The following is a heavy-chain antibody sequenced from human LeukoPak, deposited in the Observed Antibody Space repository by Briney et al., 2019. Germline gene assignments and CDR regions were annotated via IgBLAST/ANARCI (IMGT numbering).Heavy chain of an antibody. CDR3: TTDWPHSSSWDYYYYYMDV. V-gene: IGHV3-15*01. Sequence: GGSLRLSCAASGFTFSNAWMSWVRQAPGKGLEWVGRIKSKTDGGTTDYAAPVKGRFTISRDDSKNTLYLQMNSLKTEDTAVYYCTTDWPHSSSWDYYYYYMDVWGKGTTVTVSS. CDR2: IKSKTDGGTT. CDR1: GFTFSNAW. D-gene: IGHD6-13*01. J-gene: IGHJ6*03.